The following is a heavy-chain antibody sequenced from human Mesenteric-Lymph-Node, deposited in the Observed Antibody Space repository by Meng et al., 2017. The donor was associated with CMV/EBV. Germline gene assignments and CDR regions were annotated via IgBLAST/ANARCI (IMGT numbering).Heavy chain of an antibody. CDR3: ARDQRVALNWFDP. D-gene: IGHD5-12*01. Sequence: VSGGSISSGGYYWSWIRQHPGKGLEWIGSIYYSGSTYYNPSLKSRVTISVDTSKNQFSLKLSSVTAADTAVYFCARDQRVALNWFDPWGQGTLVTVSS. V-gene: IGHV4-31*02. J-gene: IGHJ5*02. CDR2: IYYSGST. CDR1: GGSISSGGYY.